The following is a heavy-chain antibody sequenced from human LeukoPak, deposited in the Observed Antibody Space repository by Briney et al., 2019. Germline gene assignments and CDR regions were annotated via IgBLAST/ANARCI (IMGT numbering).Heavy chain of an antibody. Sequence: ASLKVSCKASGYTFTSYGISWVRQAPGQALEWMGWISAYNGNTNYAQKLQGRVTMTTDTSTSTAYMELRSLRSDDTAVYYCARGGYDFWSGYTTPYYFDYWGQGTLVTVSS. J-gene: IGHJ4*02. V-gene: IGHV1-18*01. CDR1: GYTFTSYG. CDR3: ARGGYDFWSGYTTPYYFDY. CDR2: ISAYNGNT. D-gene: IGHD3-3*01.